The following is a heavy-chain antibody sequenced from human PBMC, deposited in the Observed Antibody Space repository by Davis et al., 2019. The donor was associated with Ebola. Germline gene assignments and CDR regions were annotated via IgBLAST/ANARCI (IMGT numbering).Heavy chain of an antibody. CDR3: ATQTEMRY. CDR2: INPHNGNT. D-gene: IGHD5-24*01. CDR1: GYTFTSYG. V-gene: IGHV1-18*01. Sequence: ASVKVSCTASGYTFTSYGISWVRQAPGQGLEWMGWINPHNGNTNYAQNVQGRVTMTTDTSTSTAYMGVGSLRSDDTAVYYCATQTEMRYWGQGTLVTVSS. J-gene: IGHJ4*02.